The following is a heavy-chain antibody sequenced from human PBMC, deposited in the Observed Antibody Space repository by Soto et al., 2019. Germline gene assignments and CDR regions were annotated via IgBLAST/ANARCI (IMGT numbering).Heavy chain of an antibody. CDR2: ISSSGDAT. J-gene: IGHJ6*02. CDR3: AKNGDFWSWGMDV. CDR1: GFTFSTYA. Sequence: GGSLRLSCAASGFTFSTYAMTWVRQAPGKGLEWVSIISSSGDATYYVDSVKGRFTISRDNSRNTLNLQMNSLRAEDTAVYYCAKNGDFWSWGMDVWGQGTTVTVSS. V-gene: IGHV3-23*01. D-gene: IGHD3-3*01.